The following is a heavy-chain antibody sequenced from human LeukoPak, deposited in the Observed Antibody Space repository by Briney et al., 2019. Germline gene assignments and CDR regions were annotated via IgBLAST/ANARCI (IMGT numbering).Heavy chain of an antibody. Sequence: GGSLRLSCAASGFTFSSYAMSWVRQAPGKGLEWVSSISSSSSYIYYADSVKGRFTISRDNAKNSLYLQMNSLRAEDTAVYYCARGTAVGATPLFDYWGQGTLVTVSS. D-gene: IGHD1-26*01. CDR3: ARGTAVGATPLFDY. V-gene: IGHV3-21*01. CDR1: GFTFSSYA. J-gene: IGHJ4*02. CDR2: ISSSSSYI.